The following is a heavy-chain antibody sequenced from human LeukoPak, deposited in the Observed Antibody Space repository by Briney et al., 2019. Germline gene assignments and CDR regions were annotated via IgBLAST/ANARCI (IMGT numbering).Heavy chain of an antibody. Sequence: ASVKVSCKVSGYTLTELSMHWVRQAPGKGLEWMGSFDPENGETLYAQEFQGRVTLTEDTSADTAYMELISLRSEDTAVYYCTRSAVVLPYYFDYWGQGTLATVSS. J-gene: IGHJ4*02. CDR1: GYTLTELS. V-gene: IGHV1-24*01. CDR3: TRSAVVLPYYFDY. CDR2: FDPENGET. D-gene: IGHD3-22*01.